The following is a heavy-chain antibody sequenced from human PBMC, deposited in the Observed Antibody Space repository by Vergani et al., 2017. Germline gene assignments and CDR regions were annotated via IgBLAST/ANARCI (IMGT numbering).Heavy chain of an antibody. CDR1: GFTFSSYA. D-gene: IGHD6-6*01. Sequence: QVQLVESGGGVVQPGRSLRLSCAASGFTFSSYAMHWVRQAPGKGLEWVAVISYDGSNKYYADSVKGRFTISRDNSKNTLYLQMNSLRAEDTAVYYCARGGSSSGQIPHPYYYYGMDVWGQGTTVTVSS. J-gene: IGHJ6*02. CDR2: ISYDGSNK. V-gene: IGHV3-30*01. CDR3: ARGGSSSGQIPHPYYYYGMDV.